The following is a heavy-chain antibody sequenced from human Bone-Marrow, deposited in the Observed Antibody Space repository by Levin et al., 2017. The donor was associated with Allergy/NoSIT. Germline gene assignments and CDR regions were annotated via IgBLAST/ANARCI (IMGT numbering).Heavy chain of an antibody. CDR1: GHTFSKYY. Sequence: PGASVKVSCKASGHTFSKYYVHWVRQAPGQGLEWMGRINAKSGVTMYARKFQGRVTMTTDTSVTTAHLEFRSLRYDDTAMYFCARDYYGSGSPLDYWGQGTLVTVSS. V-gene: IGHV1-2*02. CDR3: ARDYYGSGSPLDY. CDR2: INAKSGVT. J-gene: IGHJ4*02. D-gene: IGHD3-10*01.